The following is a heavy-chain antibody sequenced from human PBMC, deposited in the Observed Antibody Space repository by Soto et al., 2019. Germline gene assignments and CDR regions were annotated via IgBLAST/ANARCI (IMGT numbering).Heavy chain of an antibody. J-gene: IGHJ3*02. CDR3: ARHGGSGYCSSTSCSPTEVAFDI. CDR2: IDPSDSYT. V-gene: IGHV5-10-1*03. Sequence: EVQLVQSGAEVKKPGESLRISCKGSGYSFTSYWISWVRQMPGKGLEWMGRIDPSDSYTNYSPSFQGHVTISADKSISTAYLQWSSLKASDTAMYYCARHGGSGYCSSTSCSPTEVAFDIWGQGTMVTVSS. CDR1: GYSFTSYW. D-gene: IGHD2-2*01.